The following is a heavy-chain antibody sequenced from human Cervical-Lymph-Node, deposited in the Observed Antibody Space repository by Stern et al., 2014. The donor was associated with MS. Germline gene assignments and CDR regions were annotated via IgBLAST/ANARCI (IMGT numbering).Heavy chain of an antibody. CDR3: ARGTGSSWFDY. Sequence: VQLVESGAELEKPGASVKVSCKASGYTFPAHYMHWVRQAPGQGLEWMAWLNPNDGGTKYAPKFQGRVTMTRDTSTSTAYMELSGLRSDDTAVYFCARGTGSSWFDYWGQGTLVTVSS. CDR1: GYTFPAHY. V-gene: IGHV1-2*02. CDR2: LNPNDGGT. J-gene: IGHJ4*02. D-gene: IGHD6-13*01.